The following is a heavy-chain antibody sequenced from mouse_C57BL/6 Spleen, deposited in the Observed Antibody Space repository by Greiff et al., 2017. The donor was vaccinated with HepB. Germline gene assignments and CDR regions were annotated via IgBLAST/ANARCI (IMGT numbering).Heavy chain of an antibody. CDR1: GYTFTSYW. V-gene: IGHV1-69*01. D-gene: IGHD4-1*01. J-gene: IGHJ3*01. Sequence: VQLQQSGAELVMPGASVKLSCKASGYTFTSYWMHWVKQRPGQGLEWIGEIDPSDSYTNYNQKFKGKSTLTVDKSSSTAYMQLSSLTSEDSAVYYCARAWDAWFAYWGQGTLVTVSA. CDR3: ARAWDAWFAY. CDR2: IDPSDSYT.